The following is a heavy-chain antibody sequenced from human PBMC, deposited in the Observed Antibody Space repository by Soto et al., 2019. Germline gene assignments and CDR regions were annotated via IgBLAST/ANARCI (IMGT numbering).Heavy chain of an antibody. V-gene: IGHV4-30-2*01. CDR1: GGSISSGGYS. CDR3: ARVPGP. J-gene: IGHJ5*02. D-gene: IGHD3-10*01. Sequence: QLQLHESGSGLVKPSQTLSLTCAVSGGSISSGGYSWSWIRQPPGKGLEWIGYIYHSGSTYYNPSLKSRVTISVDRSKNQFSLKLSSVTAADTAVYYCARVPGPWGQGTLVTVAS. CDR2: IYHSGST.